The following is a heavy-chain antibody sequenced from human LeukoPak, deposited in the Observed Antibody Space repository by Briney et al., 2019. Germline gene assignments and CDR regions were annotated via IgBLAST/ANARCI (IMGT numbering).Heavy chain of an antibody. CDR3: ARGDSSGTTEYFQH. Sequence: GESLKISCEGSGYSFTNYWLGWVRQMPGKGLEGMGIIYPGDSDTRYSPSFQGQVTISADKSVSTAYLQWSSLKASDTAVYYCARGDSSGTTEYFQHWGQGTLVTVSS. CDR2: IYPGDSDT. V-gene: IGHV5-51*01. J-gene: IGHJ1*01. D-gene: IGHD3-22*01. CDR1: GYSFTNYW.